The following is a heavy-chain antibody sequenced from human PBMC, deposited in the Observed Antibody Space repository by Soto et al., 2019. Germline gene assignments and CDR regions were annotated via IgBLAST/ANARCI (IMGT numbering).Heavy chain of an antibody. D-gene: IGHD2-2*01. Sequence: ASVKVSCKASGYTFTGYYMHWVRQAPGQGLEWMGWINPNSGGTNYAQKFQGRVTMTRDTSISTAYMELGRLRSDDTAVYYCARGGVVPATPRPTYYYYYYGMDVWGQGTTVTVSS. CDR1: GYTFTGYY. CDR2: INPNSGGT. V-gene: IGHV1-2*02. J-gene: IGHJ6*02. CDR3: ARGGVVPATPRPTYYYYYYGMDV.